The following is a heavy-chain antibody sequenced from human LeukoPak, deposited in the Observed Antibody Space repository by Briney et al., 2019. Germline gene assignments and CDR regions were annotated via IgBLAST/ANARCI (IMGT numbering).Heavy chain of an antibody. CDR1: GFTFSSYS. V-gene: IGHV3-48*04. CDR2: ISSSGSTI. CDR3: ARDMAAAGTGI. J-gene: IGHJ3*02. Sequence: GGSLRLSCAASGFTFSSYSMNWVRQPPGKGLEWVSYISSSGSTIYYADSVKGRFTVSRDNATNSLYLQMNSLRAEDTAVYYCARDMAAAGTGIWGQGTMVTVSS. D-gene: IGHD6-13*01.